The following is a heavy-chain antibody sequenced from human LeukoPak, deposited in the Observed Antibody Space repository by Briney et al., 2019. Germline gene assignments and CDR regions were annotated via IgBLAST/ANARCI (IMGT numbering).Heavy chain of an antibody. CDR3: VKELDGYNYLFDY. Sequence: GGSLRLSCAASGFTFKTYAMHWVRQAPGKGLEWVAVVSNDAYNKYYADSVKGRFTISRDNSKNTLYLQMNSLRAEDTAVYYCVKELDGYNYLFDYWGQGTLVTVSS. D-gene: IGHD5-24*01. CDR2: VSNDAYNK. V-gene: IGHV3-30*04. CDR1: GFTFKTYA. J-gene: IGHJ4*02.